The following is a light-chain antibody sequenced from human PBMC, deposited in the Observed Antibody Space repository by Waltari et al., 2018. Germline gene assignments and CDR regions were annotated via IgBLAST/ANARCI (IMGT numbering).Light chain of an antibody. V-gene: IGLV1-40*01. CDR1: SSNIGAGYD. J-gene: IGLJ2*01. CDR3: QSYDTSLNAV. Sequence: QSVLTQPPSMSGAPGQRVTISCTGSSSNIGAGYDVHWYQRLPGAAPQVIIYDNNKRPPGVPDRFSGSKSGTSATLAITGLQAEDEADYYCQSYDTSLNAVFGGGTKLTVL. CDR2: DNN.